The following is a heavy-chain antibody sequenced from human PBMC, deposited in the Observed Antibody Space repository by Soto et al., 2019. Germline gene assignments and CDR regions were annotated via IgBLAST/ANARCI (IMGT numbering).Heavy chain of an antibody. V-gene: IGHV3-23*01. CDR1: GFTFSSYA. Sequence: GGSLRLSCAASGFTFSSYAMSWVRQAPGKGLEWVSAISGSGGSTYYADSVKGRFTISRDNSKNTLYLQMSSLRAEDTAVYYCAKDQVVATIPYYYYYGMDVWGQGTTVTVSS. D-gene: IGHD5-12*01. CDR3: AKDQVVATIPYYYYYGMDV. CDR2: ISGSGGST. J-gene: IGHJ6*02.